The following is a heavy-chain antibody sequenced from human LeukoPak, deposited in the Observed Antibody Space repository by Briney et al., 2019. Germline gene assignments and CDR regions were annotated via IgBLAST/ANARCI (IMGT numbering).Heavy chain of an antibody. J-gene: IGHJ4*02. D-gene: IGHD3-3*01. V-gene: IGHV3-48*01. Sequence: GGSLRLSCAASGFTFISYSMNWVRQVPGKGLEWISYISGTGTAILYADSVKGRFTISRDNAKNLLFLQVKSLRAEDTAVYYCSRGTIFGVLIHWGQGTLVTVSS. CDR1: GFTFISYS. CDR2: ISGTGTAI. CDR3: SRGTIFGVLIH.